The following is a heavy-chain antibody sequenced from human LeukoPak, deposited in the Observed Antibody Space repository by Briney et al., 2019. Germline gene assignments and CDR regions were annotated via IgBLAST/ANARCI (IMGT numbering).Heavy chain of an antibody. Sequence: GGSLRLSCATSGFTFSAYSMNWVRQAPGKGLEWVANINQDGSEKYYVDSVKGRFAISRDNAKNTLYLQMNSLRAEDTAVYYCARSAPSPPGLWGRGTLVTVSS. CDR3: ARSAPSPPGL. V-gene: IGHV3-7*01. CDR2: INQDGSEK. CDR1: GFTFSAYS. J-gene: IGHJ2*01.